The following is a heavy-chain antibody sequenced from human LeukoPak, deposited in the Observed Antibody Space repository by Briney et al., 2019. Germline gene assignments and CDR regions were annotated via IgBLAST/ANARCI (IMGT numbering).Heavy chain of an antibody. Sequence: SVKVSCKASGGTFNNYGINWVRQAPGQGLEWMGGIIPIFDTPYYAQNFQDRFTTTADESTSTAYMELTSLRSEDTAMYYCARVGFTTGFDYWGQGTLVTVSS. CDR1: GGTFNNYG. V-gene: IGHV1-69*13. CDR2: IIPIFDTP. D-gene: IGHD1-1*01. CDR3: ARVGFTTGFDY. J-gene: IGHJ4*02.